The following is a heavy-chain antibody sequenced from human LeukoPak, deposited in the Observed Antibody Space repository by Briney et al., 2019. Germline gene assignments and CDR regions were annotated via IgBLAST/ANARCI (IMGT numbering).Heavy chain of an antibody. CDR3: ARERDGRFFDY. V-gene: IGHV3-7*01. J-gene: IGHJ4*02. Sequence: PGGSLRLSCAVSGLTFRSYWMSWVRQAPGKGLEWVANINQDGSEKYFVDSVKGRFTISRDNAKNSLHLQMNTPRAEDTAVYYCARERDGRFFDYWGQGTLVTVSS. CDR1: GLTFRSYW. CDR2: INQDGSEK. D-gene: IGHD5-24*01.